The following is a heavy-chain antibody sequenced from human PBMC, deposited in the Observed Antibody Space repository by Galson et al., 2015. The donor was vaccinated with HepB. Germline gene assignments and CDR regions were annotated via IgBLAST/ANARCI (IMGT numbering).Heavy chain of an antibody. CDR3: ARYWRKGAFDI. Sequence: SLRLSCAASGFTFSSYSMNWVRQAPGKGLEWVSSISSSSSYIYYADSVKGRFTISRDNAKNSLYLQMNSLRAEDTAVYYCARYWRKGAFDIWGQGTMVTVSS. CDR2: ISSSSSYI. CDR1: GFTFSSYS. J-gene: IGHJ3*02. V-gene: IGHV3-21*01. D-gene: IGHD1-1*01.